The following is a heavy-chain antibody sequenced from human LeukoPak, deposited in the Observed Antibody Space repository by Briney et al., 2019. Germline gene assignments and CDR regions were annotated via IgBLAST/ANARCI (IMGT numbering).Heavy chain of an antibody. D-gene: IGHD5-12*01. CDR3: AHFELGTIRTN. Sequence: SETLSLTCTVSGASINTPSYYWGWIRQPPGKGLEWIANVHYSGSTYYNPSLKSRVTISVDTSRNQFSLRLSSVIAADTAVYYCAHFELGTIRTNWGQGTLVTVSS. CDR1: GASINTPSYY. J-gene: IGHJ4*02. V-gene: IGHV4-39*07. CDR2: VHYSGST.